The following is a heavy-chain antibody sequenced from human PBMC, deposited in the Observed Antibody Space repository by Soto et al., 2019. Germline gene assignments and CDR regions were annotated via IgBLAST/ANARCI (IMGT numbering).Heavy chain of an antibody. Sequence: SETLSLTCTVSGGSISSGGYYWSWIRQHPGKGLEWIGNVYYSGSSHYNPSLKSRVTISIDTSKNQFSLKLSSVTAADTAVYYCARESQPYINSQGVWFGPWGQGTLVTVSS. J-gene: IGHJ5*02. CDR1: GGSISSGGYY. CDR3: ARESQPYINSQGVWFGP. V-gene: IGHV4-31*03. CDR2: VYYSGSS. D-gene: IGHD4-4*01.